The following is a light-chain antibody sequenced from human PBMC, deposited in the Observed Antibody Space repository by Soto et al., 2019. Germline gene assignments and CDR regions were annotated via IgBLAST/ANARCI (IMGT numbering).Light chain of an antibody. CDR3: QQYGSAQLK. V-gene: IGKV3-20*01. Sequence: IVLTQSPGTLPLSTGERATLSGRASLSVASNYLAWYQQKPGQDPRLLIYDASVRATGVPDRFSGSESGTDFTLTISILEPEDCTVYYCQQYGSAQLKFGHGTPLEIK. CDR1: LSVASNY. CDR2: DAS. J-gene: IGKJ5*01.